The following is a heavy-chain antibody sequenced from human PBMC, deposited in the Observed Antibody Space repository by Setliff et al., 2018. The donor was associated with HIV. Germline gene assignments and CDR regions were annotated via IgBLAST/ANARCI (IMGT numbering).Heavy chain of an antibody. CDR2: VDPGDGEP. V-gene: IGHV1-69-2*01. CDR1: GYTFTDYY. J-gene: IGHJ4*02. CDR3: ATGGASMEIDS. Sequence: ASVKVSCKVSGYTFTDYYIHWVQQAPGKGLEWMGLVDPGDGEPEYAEKFQGRVTTTADTSIDTAYMDLSSLTSEDTAVYYCATGGASMEIDSWGQGTLVTVSS. D-gene: IGHD2-8*01.